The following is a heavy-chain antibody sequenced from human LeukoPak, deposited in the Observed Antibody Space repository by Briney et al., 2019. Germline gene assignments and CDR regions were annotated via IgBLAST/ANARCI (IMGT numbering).Heavy chain of an antibody. V-gene: IGHV4-34*01. J-gene: IGHJ3*02. CDR3: ARRSHSAFDI. Sequence: PSETLSLTCAVYGGSFSGYYWSWIRQPPGKGLEWIGEINHSGSTNYNPSLKSRVTISVDTSKNQFSLKLSSVTAADTAVYYCARRSHSAFDIWGQGTMVTVSS. CDR2: INHSGST. CDR1: GGSFSGYY.